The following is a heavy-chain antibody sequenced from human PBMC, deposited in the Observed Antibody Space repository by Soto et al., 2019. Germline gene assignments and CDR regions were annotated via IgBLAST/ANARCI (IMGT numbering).Heavy chain of an antibody. Sequence: GGSLRLSCAASGFTFSSYAMSWVRQAPGKGLEWVSAISGSGGSTYYADSVKGRFTISRDNSKNTLYLQMGSLRAEDMAVYYCARGFEDIVVVPAASDAFDIWGQGTMVTVSS. CDR2: ISGSGGST. CDR3: ARGFEDIVVVPAASDAFDI. V-gene: IGHV3-23*01. J-gene: IGHJ3*02. CDR1: GFTFSSYA. D-gene: IGHD2-2*01.